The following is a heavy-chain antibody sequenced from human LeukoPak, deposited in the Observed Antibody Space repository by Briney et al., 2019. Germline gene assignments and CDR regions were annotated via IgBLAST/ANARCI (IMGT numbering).Heavy chain of an antibody. CDR2: ISAYNGNT. CDR3: ARVITMVRGPNRHFDY. D-gene: IGHD3-10*01. CDR1: GYTFTSYG. Sequence: GASVKVSCKGAGYTFTSYGISWVRQAPGQGLEWMGWISAYNGNTNYAQKLQGRVTMTTDTYTSTAYMELRSLRSDDTAVYYCARVITMVRGPNRHFDYWGQGTLVTVSS. V-gene: IGHV1-18*04. J-gene: IGHJ4*02.